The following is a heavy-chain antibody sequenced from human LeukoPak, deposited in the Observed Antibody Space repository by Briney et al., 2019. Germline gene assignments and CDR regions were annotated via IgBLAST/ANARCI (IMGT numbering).Heavy chain of an antibody. Sequence: GGSLRLSCAASGFTFSSYEMNWVRQAPGKGLEWVSYISSSGSTIYYADSVKGRFTISRDNAKNSLYLQMNSLRAEDTAVYYCARDHEWELLDYWGQGTLVTVSS. CDR3: ARDHEWELLDY. CDR2: ISSSGSTI. J-gene: IGHJ4*02. V-gene: IGHV3-48*03. D-gene: IGHD1-26*01. CDR1: GFTFSSYE.